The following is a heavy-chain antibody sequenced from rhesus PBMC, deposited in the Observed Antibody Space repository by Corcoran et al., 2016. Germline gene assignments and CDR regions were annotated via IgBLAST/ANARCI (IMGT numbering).Heavy chain of an antibody. J-gene: IGHJ4*01. CDR1: GSNFTDYY. D-gene: IGHD4-29*01. CDR2: NNTETGDT. V-gene: IGHV1-138*01. CDR3: LRGGYGSVVDY. Sequence: QVQLVQSGAEVKEPGSSVTVSCWPSGSNFTDYYLPWVRPRPGRGLEGRGENNTETGDTDFAQRFLGRIILTRDTSTATVDMKVTSLMSEDTAMYYCLRGGYGSVVDYWGQGVLVTVSS.